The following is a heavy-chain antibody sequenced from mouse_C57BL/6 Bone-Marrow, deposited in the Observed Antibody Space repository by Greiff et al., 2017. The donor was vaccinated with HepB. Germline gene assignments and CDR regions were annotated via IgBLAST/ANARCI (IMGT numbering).Heavy chain of an antibody. J-gene: IGHJ4*01. Sequence: VKLMESGAELARPGASVKLSCKASGYTFTSYGISWVKQRTGQGLEWIGEIYPRSGNTYYNEKFKGKATLTADKSSSTAYMELRSLTSEDSAVYFCARNVVRHAMDYWGQGTSVTVSS. CDR1: GYTFTSYG. CDR2: IYPRSGNT. CDR3: ARNVVRHAMDY. V-gene: IGHV1-81*01.